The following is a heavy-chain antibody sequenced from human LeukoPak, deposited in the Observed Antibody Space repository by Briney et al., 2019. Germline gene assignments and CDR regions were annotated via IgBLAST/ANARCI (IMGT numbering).Heavy chain of an antibody. J-gene: IGHJ4*02. CDR3: ARMAAASRPKDD. D-gene: IGHD6-13*01. Sequence: SETLSLSCTVSGGSISGYYWSWIRQPAGKGLEWIGRIYTSGSTNYNPSLKSRVTMSVDTSKNQFSLKLNSVTAADTAVYYCARMAAASRPKDDWGQGTLVTVSS. CDR1: GGSISGYY. CDR2: IYTSGST. V-gene: IGHV4-4*07.